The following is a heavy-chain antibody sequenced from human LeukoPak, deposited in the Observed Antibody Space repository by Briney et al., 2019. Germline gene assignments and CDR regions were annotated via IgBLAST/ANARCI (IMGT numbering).Heavy chain of an antibody. CDR2: VYYSGST. CDR3: ARGSFYYFDY. Sequence: SETLSLTCTVSGGSVSSGSYYWRWIRQPPGKGLEWIGYVYYSGSTSYNPSLKSRVTISVDTSKNQFSLKLRSVTAADTAVYYCARGSFYYFDYWGQGTLVTVSS. V-gene: IGHV4-61*01. D-gene: IGHD6-25*01. CDR1: GGSVSSGSYY. J-gene: IGHJ4*02.